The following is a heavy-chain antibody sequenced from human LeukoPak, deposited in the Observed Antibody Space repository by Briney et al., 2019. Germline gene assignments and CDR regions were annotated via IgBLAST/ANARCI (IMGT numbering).Heavy chain of an antibody. CDR2: ISYEGGTQ. Sequence: PGMSLRLSCAASGVTLSPYGMHWVRQAPGKGLEWEAVISYEGGTQHYADSVKGRYIISRDNPRNTLYLQMNNLRTEDTAVYYCAKEGTPQVSTWYDLWGQGTQVIVSS. D-gene: IGHD3-10*01. CDR3: AKEGTPQVSTWYDL. J-gene: IGHJ5*02. CDR1: GVTLSPYG. V-gene: IGHV3-30*18.